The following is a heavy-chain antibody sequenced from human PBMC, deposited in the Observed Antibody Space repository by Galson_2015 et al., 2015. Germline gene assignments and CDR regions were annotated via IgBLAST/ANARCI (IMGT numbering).Heavy chain of an antibody. CDR3: AKESYYDSSGYYYSDAFEI. J-gene: IGHJ3*02. CDR1: GFTFSSYA. V-gene: IGHV3-23*01. CDR2: ISGSGGST. D-gene: IGHD3-22*01. Sequence: SLRLSCAASGFTFSSYAMSWVRQAPGKGLEWVSAISGSGGSTYYADSVKGRFTISRDNTKNTLYLQMNSLRAEYTAVYYCAKESYYDSSGYYYSDAFEIWGQGTMVTVSS.